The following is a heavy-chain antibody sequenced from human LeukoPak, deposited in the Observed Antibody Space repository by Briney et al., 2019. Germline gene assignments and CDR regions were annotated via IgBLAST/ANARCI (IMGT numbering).Heavy chain of an antibody. CDR3: AKGSSSGWYGIDY. D-gene: IGHD6-19*01. CDR1: GFTFSIYG. V-gene: IGHV3-30*18. J-gene: IGHJ4*02. CDR2: ISYDGSNK. Sequence: GGSLRLSCAASGFTFSIYGMHWVRQAPGEGLEWVAVISYDGSNKYYADSVKGRFTISRDNSKNTLYLQMNSLRAEDTAVYYCAKGSSSGWYGIDYWGQGTLVTVSA.